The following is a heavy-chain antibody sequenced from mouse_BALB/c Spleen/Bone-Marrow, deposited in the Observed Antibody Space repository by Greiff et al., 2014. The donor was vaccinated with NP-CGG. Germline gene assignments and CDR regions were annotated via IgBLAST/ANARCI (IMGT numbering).Heavy chain of an antibody. D-gene: IGHD1-1*01. CDR3: AAYYYGSSYGFAY. V-gene: IGHV14-3*02. CDR2: IDPANGNT. J-gene: IGHJ3*01. CDR1: GFNIKDTY. Sequence: DVHLVESGAELVKPGASVKLSCTASGFNIKDTYMHWVKQRPEQGLEWIGRIDPANGNTKYDPKFQGKATITADTSSNTAYLQLSSLTSEDTAVYYCAAYYYGSSYGFAYLGQGTLVTVSA.